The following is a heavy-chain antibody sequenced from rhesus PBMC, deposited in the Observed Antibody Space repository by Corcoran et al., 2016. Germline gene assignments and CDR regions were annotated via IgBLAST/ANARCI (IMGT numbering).Heavy chain of an antibody. CDR2: MYGTSGST. CDR1: GGSIRHIYS. V-gene: IGHV4S7*01. D-gene: IGHD6-37*01. Sequence: QVQLQESGPGLVKASETLSLTCAVSGGSIRHIYSWNWIRQPPGKGLEWIGNMYGTSGSTSYNSSLKSRVTISKDTSKNQFSLKVTSVTAADTAVYYCARRRLAGPHFDYWGQGILVTVSS. J-gene: IGHJ4*01. CDR3: ARRRLAGPHFDY.